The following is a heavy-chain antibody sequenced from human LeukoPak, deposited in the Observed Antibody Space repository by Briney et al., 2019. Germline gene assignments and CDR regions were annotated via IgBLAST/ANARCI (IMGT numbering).Heavy chain of an antibody. CDR3: ARGNDYCDFCDF. CDR1: RYTFTRYY. V-gene: IGHV1-2*02. J-gene: IGHJ4*02. D-gene: IGHD4-17*01. Sequence: ASVTVSCKASRYTFTRYYMHWVRQAPGPPREWMGWIKPNSGGTNYAQKFQGRDTMTRDTSIITAYVDLSRLRCDDTAVYYCARGNDYCDFCDFGGQGTLVSVS. CDR2: IKPNSGGT.